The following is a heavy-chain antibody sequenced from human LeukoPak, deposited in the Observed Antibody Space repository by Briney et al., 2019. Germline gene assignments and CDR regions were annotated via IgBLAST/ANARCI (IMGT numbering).Heavy chain of an antibody. V-gene: IGHV4-39*07. J-gene: IGHJ4*02. CDR2: IYHSGST. CDR3: ARGSEGVSSGYDIDY. D-gene: IGHD3-22*01. Sequence: PSETLSLTCTVSGGSISSSFYYWGWIRQPPGKGLEWIGSIYHSGSTNYNPSLKSRVTISVDTSKNQFSLKLSSVTAADTAVYYCARGSEGVSSGYDIDYWGQGTLVTVSS. CDR1: GGSISSSFYY.